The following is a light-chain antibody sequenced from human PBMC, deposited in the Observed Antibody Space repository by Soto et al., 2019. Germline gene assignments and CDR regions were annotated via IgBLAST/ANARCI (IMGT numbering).Light chain of an antibody. CDR3: QKYNSAPPT. J-gene: IGKJ4*02. CDR1: PGISNY. V-gene: IGKV1-27*01. Sequence: DIQMTQSPSSLSASVGDRVTITCRASPGISNYLAWYQQKPGKVPKLLIYAASTLQSGVPSRFSGSGSGTDFTLTISSRQPEDVATYYCQKYNSAPPTVGGGTKVEIK. CDR2: AAS.